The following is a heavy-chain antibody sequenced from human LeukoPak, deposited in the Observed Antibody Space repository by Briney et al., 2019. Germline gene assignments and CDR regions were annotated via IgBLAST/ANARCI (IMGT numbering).Heavy chain of an antibody. V-gene: IGHV3-30*02. J-gene: IGHJ6*03. Sequence: GGSLRLSCAASGFTFSSYGMHWVRQAPGKGLEWVAFIRYDGSNKYYADSVKGRFTISRDNAKNSLYLQMNSLRAEDTAVYFCARDPRNPPYYYYYYMDVWGKGTTVTVSS. CDR2: IRYDGSNK. D-gene: IGHD1-14*01. CDR1: GFTFSSYG. CDR3: ARDPRNPPYYYYYYMDV.